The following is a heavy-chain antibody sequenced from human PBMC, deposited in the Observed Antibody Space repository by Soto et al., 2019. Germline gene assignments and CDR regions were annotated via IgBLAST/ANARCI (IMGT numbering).Heavy chain of an antibody. D-gene: IGHD3-10*01. J-gene: IGHJ5*02. CDR2: INAGNGNT. CDR3: ARDLSLWPSPLNWFDP. Sequence: ASVKVSCKASGYTFTSYAMHWVRQAPGQRLEWMGWINAGNGNTKYSQKFQGRVTITRDTSASTAYMELSSLRSEDTAVYYCARDLSLWPSPLNWFDPWGQGTLVTVSS. V-gene: IGHV1-3*01. CDR1: GYTFTSYA.